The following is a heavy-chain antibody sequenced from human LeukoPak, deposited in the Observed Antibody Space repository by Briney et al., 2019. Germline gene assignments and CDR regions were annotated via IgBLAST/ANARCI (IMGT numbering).Heavy chain of an antibody. CDR3: ARGRRLHGRFDP. CDR2: IYTSGST. J-gene: IGHJ5*02. CDR1: GGSISSGSYY. Sequence: SETLSLTCTVSGGSISSGSYYWSWIRQPAGKGLEWIGRIYTSGSTNYNPSLKSRVTISVDTSKNQFSLKLSSVTAADTAVYYCARGRRLHGRFDPWGQGTLVTVSS. D-gene: IGHD5-24*01. V-gene: IGHV4-61*02.